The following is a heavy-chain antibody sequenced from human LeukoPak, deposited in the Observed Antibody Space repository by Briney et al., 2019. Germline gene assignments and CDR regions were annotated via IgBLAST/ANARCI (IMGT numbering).Heavy chain of an antibody. Sequence: PGGSLRLSCAASGFTFSSYSMNWVRQAPGKGLEWVSSISSSSSYIYYAGSVKGRFTISRDNAKNSLYLQMNSLRAEDTAVYYCARESRDYDSSGYYPSNWFDPWGQGTLVTVSS. J-gene: IGHJ5*02. CDR3: ARESRDYDSSGYYPSNWFDP. V-gene: IGHV3-21*01. CDR2: ISSSSSYI. CDR1: GFTFSSYS. D-gene: IGHD3-22*01.